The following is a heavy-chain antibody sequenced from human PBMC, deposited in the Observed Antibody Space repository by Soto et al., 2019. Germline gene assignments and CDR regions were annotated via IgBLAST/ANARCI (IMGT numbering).Heavy chain of an antibody. CDR1: GFTVSSNY. J-gene: IGHJ4*02. Sequence: EVQLVETGGGLIQPGGSLRLSCAASGFTVSSNYMSWVRQAPGKGLEWVSVIYSGGSTYYADSVKGRFTISRDNSKNTLYLQMNSLRAEDTAVYYCATVQPSVGYGDGSQKDYWGQGTLVTVSS. V-gene: IGHV3-53*02. CDR2: IYSGGST. CDR3: ATVQPSVGYGDGSQKDY. D-gene: IGHD4-17*01.